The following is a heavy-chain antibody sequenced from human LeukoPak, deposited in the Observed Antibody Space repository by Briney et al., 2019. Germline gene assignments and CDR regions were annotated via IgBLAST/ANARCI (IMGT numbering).Heavy chain of an antibody. V-gene: IGHV4-4*07. CDR3: ARPREYNPNSYYFDY. Sequence: PSETLSLTCTVSGASISNYYWSWIRQPAGKGLEWIGRIHGSGITNYNPSLKSRVTMSVDTSKNLFSLRLSAVTAADTAMYYCARPREYNPNSYYFDYWGQGILVTVSS. D-gene: IGHD1-14*01. J-gene: IGHJ4*02. CDR2: IHGSGIT. CDR1: GASISNYY.